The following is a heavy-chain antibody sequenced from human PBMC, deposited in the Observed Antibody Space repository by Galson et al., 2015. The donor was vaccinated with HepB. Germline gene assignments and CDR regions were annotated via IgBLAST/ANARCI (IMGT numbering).Heavy chain of an antibody. J-gene: IGHJ6*02. Sequence: SLRLSCAASGFTFSSYSMHWVRQAPGKGLEWVSYISSSSSTIYYADSVKGRFTISRDNAKNSLYLQMNSLRAEDTAVYYCARRKRYWSSSGSENYYYYCDIDVWGQGTPVTVSS. CDR3: ARRKRYWSSSGSENYYYYCDIDV. CDR1: GFTFSSYS. V-gene: IGHV3-48*04. CDR2: ISSSSSTI. D-gene: IGHD2-2*01.